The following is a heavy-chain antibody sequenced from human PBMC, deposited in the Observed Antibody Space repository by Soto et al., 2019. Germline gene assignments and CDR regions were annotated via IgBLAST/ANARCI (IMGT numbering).Heavy chain of an antibody. J-gene: IGHJ4*02. D-gene: IGHD6-13*01. CDR2: INPSGGST. V-gene: IGHV1-46*01. CDR1: GYTFTSYY. CDR3: ARDTGYSSSWSTHYFDY. Sequence: ASVKVSCKASGYTFTSYYMQWVRQAPGQGLEWMGIINPSGGSTSYAQKFQGRVTMTRDTSTSTVYMELSSLRSEDTAVYYCARDTGYSSSWSTHYFDYWGQGTLVTVSS.